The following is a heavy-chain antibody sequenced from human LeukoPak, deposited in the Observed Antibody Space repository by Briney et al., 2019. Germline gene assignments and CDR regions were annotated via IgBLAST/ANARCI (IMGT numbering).Heavy chain of an antibody. J-gene: IGHJ4*02. V-gene: IGHV3-23*01. Sequence: PGGSLRLSCAASGFTFSSHSMNWVRQAPGKGLEWVSGISGSGGTTYYADSVKGRFTISRDNSKITLYLQMNSLRAEDTAVYYCAKVRANRFASFDYWGQGTLVTVSS. CDR1: GFTFSSHS. D-gene: IGHD1/OR15-1a*01. CDR2: ISGSGGTT. CDR3: AKVRANRFASFDY.